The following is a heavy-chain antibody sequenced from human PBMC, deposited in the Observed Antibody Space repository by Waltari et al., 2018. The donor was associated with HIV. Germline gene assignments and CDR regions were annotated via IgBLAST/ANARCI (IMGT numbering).Heavy chain of an antibody. Sequence: QVQLVQSGAEVKKPGASVKVSCKASGYTFTGYYMHWVRQAPGQGLEWMGRINPNRGGTNYAQKFQGRVTMTRDTSISTAYMELSRLRSDDTAVYYCARAVRRDGYNWVYWGQGTLVTVSS. V-gene: IGHV1-2*06. CDR1: GYTFTGYY. CDR2: INPNRGGT. D-gene: IGHD5-12*01. CDR3: ARAVRRDGYNWVY. J-gene: IGHJ4*02.